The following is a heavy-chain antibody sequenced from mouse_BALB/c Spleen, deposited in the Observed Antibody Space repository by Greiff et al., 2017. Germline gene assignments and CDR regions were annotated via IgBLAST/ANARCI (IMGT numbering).Heavy chain of an antibody. J-gene: IGHJ4*01. CDR3: ARLYAMDY. V-gene: IGHV2-6-7*01. Sequence: VKLVESGPGLVAPSQSLSITCTVSGFSLTSYGVSWVRQPPGKGLEWLGMIWGDGSTDYNSALKSRLSISKDNSKSQVFLKMNSLQTDDTARYYCARLYAMDYWGQGTSVTVPS. CDR2: IWGDGST. CDR1: GFSLTSYG.